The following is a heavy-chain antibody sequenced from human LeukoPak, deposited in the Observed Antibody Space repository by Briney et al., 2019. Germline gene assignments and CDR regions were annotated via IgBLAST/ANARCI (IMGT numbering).Heavy chain of an antibody. D-gene: IGHD3-22*01. Sequence: SQTLSLTCTVSGGSISSGNYYGGWILQPAGKGLEWIGRIYTSGSTNYNPSLKSRVTILVDTSKNQFYMKLSSVTAADTAVYYCARGLYYDSSGYYYGWFDPWGQGTLVTVSS. CDR1: GGSISSGNYY. V-gene: IGHV4-61*02. CDR2: IYTSGST. J-gene: IGHJ5*02. CDR3: ARGLYYDSSGYYYGWFDP.